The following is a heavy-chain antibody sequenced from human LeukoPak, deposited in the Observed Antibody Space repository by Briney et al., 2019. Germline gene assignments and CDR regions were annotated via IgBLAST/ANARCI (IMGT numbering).Heavy chain of an antibody. CDR3: AREAEEQQRSWDY. CDR1: GFTVSSNY. J-gene: IGHJ4*02. D-gene: IGHD6-13*01. CDR2: IYIGVST. V-gene: IGHV3-53*01. Sequence: PGGSLRLSCAASGFTVSSNYMSWVRQAPRKRLGWGSVIYIGVSTYYADSVKGRFTISRDNSKNTLYLQMNSLRAEDTAVYYCAREAEEQQRSWDYWGQGDLVTVSS.